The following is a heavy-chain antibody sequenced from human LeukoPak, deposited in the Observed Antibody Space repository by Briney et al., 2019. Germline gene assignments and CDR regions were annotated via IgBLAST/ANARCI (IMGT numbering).Heavy chain of an antibody. CDR3: ARGANYYDSSGYHNWFDP. D-gene: IGHD3-22*01. J-gene: IGHJ5*02. V-gene: IGHV4-61*02. Sequence: PSETLSLTCTVSGGSISSGSYYWSWIRQPAGKGLEWVGGIYTSGSTNYNPSLKSRVTISADTSKNQFSLKLSSVTAADTAVYYCARGANYYDSSGYHNWFDPWGQGTLVTVSS. CDR2: IYTSGST. CDR1: GGSISSGSYY.